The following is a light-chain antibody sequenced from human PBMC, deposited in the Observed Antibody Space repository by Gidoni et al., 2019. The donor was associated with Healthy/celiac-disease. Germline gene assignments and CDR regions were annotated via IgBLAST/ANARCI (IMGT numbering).Light chain of an antibody. J-gene: IGKJ4*01. V-gene: IGKV1-39*01. CDR3: QQSYSTPPLT. CDR1: QSISSY. CDR2: AAS. Sequence: DIQMTQSPSSLSASVGDRVTITCRASQSISSYLNWYQQKPGKAPKLLIYAASSLQSGVPSRCSGSGSGTEFTLTISSLQPEEFATYYCQQSYSTPPLTFGGGTKVEIK.